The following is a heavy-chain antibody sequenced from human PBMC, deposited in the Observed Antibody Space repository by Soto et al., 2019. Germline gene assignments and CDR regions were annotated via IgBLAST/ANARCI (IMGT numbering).Heavy chain of an antibody. J-gene: IGHJ6*02. Sequence: QVQLVQSGAEVKKPGSSVKVSCKASGGIFSSYAISWVRQAPGQGLEWMGGIIPIFGTANYAQKFQGRVTITADESTSTAYMELSSLRSEDTAVYYCAGKRSIAAAGPYYYYYGMDVWGQGTTVTVSS. CDR1: GGIFSSYA. D-gene: IGHD6-13*01. CDR2: IIPIFGTA. CDR3: AGKRSIAAAGPYYYYYGMDV. V-gene: IGHV1-69*01.